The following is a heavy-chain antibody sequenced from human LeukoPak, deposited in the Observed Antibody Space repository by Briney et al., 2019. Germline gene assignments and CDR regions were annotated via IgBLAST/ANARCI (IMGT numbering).Heavy chain of an antibody. CDR1: GFPFSSYA. V-gene: IGHV3-43*02. J-gene: IGHJ4*02. CDR2: ISGDGGST. D-gene: IGHD2/OR15-2a*01. CDR3: ARDTTSGGIDY. Sequence: GGSLRLSCAASGFPFSSYAIHWVRQAPGKGLEWVSLISGDGGSTHYADSVGGRFTFSRDNSKNSLYLQVNSLRTEDTALYYCARDTTSGGIDYWGQGTLVTVSS.